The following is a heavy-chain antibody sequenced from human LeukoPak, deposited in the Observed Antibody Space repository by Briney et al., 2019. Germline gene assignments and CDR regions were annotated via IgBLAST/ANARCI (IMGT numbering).Heavy chain of an antibody. Sequence: PGGSLRLSCAASGFSFSGYSMNWVRQPPGKGLEWIGEINHSGSTNYNPSLKSRVTISVDTSKNQFSLKLSSVTAADTAVYYCARGRGYSYGPTNFDYWGQGTLVTVSS. CDR1: GFSFSGYS. D-gene: IGHD5-18*01. V-gene: IGHV4-34*01. J-gene: IGHJ4*02. CDR2: INHSGST. CDR3: ARGRGYSYGPTNFDY.